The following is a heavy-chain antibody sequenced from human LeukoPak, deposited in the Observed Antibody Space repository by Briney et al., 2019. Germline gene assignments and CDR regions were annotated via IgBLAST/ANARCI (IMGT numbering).Heavy chain of an antibody. Sequence: PSETLSLTCAVSGYSISSGYYRGWIRQPPGKGLEWIGSIYHSGSTYYNPSLKSRVTISVDTSKNQFSLKLSSVTAADTAVYYCARSVPAATHCWYFDLWGRGTLVTVSS. J-gene: IGHJ2*01. CDR2: IYHSGST. V-gene: IGHV4-38-2*01. D-gene: IGHD2-2*01. CDR3: ARSVPAATHCWYFDL. CDR1: GYSISSGYY.